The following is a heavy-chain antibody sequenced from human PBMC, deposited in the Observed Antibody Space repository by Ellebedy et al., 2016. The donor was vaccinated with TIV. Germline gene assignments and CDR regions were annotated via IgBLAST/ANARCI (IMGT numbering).Heavy chain of an antibody. J-gene: IGHJ6*02. D-gene: IGHD3-22*01. CDR3: AREEDSSGYRSANYGMDV. CDR2: ISWNSGSM. CDR1: GFTSDDYA. Sequence: SLKISCAASGFTSDDYAMHWVRQAPGRGLEWVSGISWNSGSMVYADSVKGRFTISRDNAKSSLYLQMNSLRAEDTALYYCAREEDSSGYRSANYGMDVWGQGTTVTVSS. V-gene: IGHV3-9*02.